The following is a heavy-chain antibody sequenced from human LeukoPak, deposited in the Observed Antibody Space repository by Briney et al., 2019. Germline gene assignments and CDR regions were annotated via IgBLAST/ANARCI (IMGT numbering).Heavy chain of an antibody. CDR1: GGSISSGSYY. J-gene: IGHJ4*02. Sequence: PSETLSLTCTASGGSISSGSYYWSWIRQPAGQGLEWIGRIYTSGSTNYNPSLKSRVTISIDTSKNQFSLKLSPLTAADTAVYYCARETLPAAKEPLGFNWGQGTLVTVSS. D-gene: IGHD2-2*01. V-gene: IGHV4-61*02. CDR2: IYTSGST. CDR3: ARETLPAAKEPLGFN.